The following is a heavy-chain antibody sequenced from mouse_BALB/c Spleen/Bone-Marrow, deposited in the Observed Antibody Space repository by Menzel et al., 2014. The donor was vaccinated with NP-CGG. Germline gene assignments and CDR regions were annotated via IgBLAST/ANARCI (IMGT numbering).Heavy chain of an antibody. J-gene: IGHJ3*01. CDR2: IRNKANGYTT. D-gene: IGHD2-4*01. V-gene: IGHV7-3*02. Sequence: DVKLVESGGGLVQPGGSLRLSCATSGFTFTDYYMSWVRQPPGKALECLGFIRNKANGYTTDYSASVKGRFTISRDNSQSILYLQMNTLRAEDSATYYCARDAIYYDHDRSFAYWGQGTLVTVSA. CDR3: ARDAIYYDHDRSFAY. CDR1: GFTFTDYY.